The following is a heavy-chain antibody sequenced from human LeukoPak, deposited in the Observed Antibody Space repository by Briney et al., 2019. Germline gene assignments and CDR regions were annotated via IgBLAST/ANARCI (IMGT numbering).Heavy chain of an antibody. CDR2: ISAYNGNT. J-gene: IGHJ4*02. Sequence: GASVKVSCKASGYTFTSYGIIWVRQAPRQGLEWMGWISAYNGNTNYAQKLQGRVTMTTDTSTSTAYMELRSLRSDDTAVYYCARDYSQADYFDYWGQGTLVTVSS. D-gene: IGHD2-21*01. V-gene: IGHV1-18*01. CDR1: GYTFTSYG. CDR3: ARDYSQADYFDY.